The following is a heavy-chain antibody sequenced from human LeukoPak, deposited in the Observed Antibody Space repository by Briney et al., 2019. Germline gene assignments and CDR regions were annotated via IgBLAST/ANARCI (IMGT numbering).Heavy chain of an antibody. CDR1: GGTFSSYA. V-gene: IGHV1-69*05. CDR2: IIPIFGTA. CDR3: ATSFVHYYDSSGYWDYFDY. J-gene: IGHJ4*02. Sequence: SVKVSCEASGGTFSSYAISWVRQAPGQGLEWMGRIIPIFGTANYAQKFQGRVTITTDESTSTAYMELSSLRSEDTAVYYCATSFVHYYDSSGYWDYFDYWGQGTLVTVSS. D-gene: IGHD3-22*01.